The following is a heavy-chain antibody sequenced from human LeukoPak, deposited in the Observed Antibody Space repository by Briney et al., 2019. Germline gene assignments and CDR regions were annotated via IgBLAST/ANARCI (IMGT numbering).Heavy chain of an antibody. D-gene: IGHD5-24*01. CDR2: INHSGST. V-gene: IGHV4-34*01. CDR1: GGSFSGYY. Sequence: PSETLSLTCAVYGGSFSGYYWSWIRQPPGKGLEWIGEINHSGSTNYNPSLKSRVTISVDTSKNQFSLKLSSVTAADTAVYYCVAWRLQFGIDYWGQGTLVTVSP. J-gene: IGHJ4*02. CDR3: VAWRLQFGIDY.